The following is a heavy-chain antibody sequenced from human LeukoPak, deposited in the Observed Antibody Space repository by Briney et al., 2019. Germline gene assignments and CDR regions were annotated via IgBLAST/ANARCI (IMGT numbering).Heavy chain of an antibody. CDR1: GYTFTGYY. D-gene: IGHD3-22*01. CDR2: INPNSGGT. CDR3: ARNYYDSSGYYALGY. Sequence: GASVKVSCKASGYTFTGYYIHWVRQAPGQGLEWMGWINPNSGGTNYAQKFQGRVTMTRDTSISTAYMELSRLRSDDTAVYYCARNYYDSSGYYALGYWGQGTLVTVSS. J-gene: IGHJ4*02. V-gene: IGHV1-2*02.